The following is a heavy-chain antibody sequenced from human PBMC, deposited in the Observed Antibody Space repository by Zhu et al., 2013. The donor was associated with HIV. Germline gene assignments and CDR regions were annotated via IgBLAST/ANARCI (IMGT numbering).Heavy chain of an antibody. J-gene: IGHJ4*02. CDR2: ISTYNPNT. Sequence: QVQLVQSGAEVKKPGSSVKVSCKASGGTFSSYGISWVRQAPGQGLEWMGYISTYNPNTNYAQKFRGRITMTTDSSMFTADMELRSLRSDDTAVYFCARSFLGYSDPSVFDFWGQGTLITVSS. D-gene: IGHD5-18*01. CDR3: ARSFLGYSDPSVFDF. CDR1: GGTFSSYG. V-gene: IGHV1-18*01.